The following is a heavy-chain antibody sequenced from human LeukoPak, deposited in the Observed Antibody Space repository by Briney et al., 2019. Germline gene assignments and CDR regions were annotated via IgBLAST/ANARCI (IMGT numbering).Heavy chain of an antibody. D-gene: IGHD1-14*01. CDR1: GFTFTSYW. J-gene: IGHJ3*02. Sequence: PGGSPRLSCEASGFTFTSYWMSWVRQAPGKGPEWVAHIKENGNEQYYADSVKGRFTISRDNVKQSLGLQMNSLRVEDTAVYYCARGPGDFDASDIWGQGTMVTVSS. V-gene: IGHV3-7*01. CDR3: ARGPGDFDASDI. CDR2: IKENGNEQ.